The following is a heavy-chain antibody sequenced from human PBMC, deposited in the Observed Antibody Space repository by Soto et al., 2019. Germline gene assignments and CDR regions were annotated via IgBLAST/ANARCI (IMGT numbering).Heavy chain of an antibody. Sequence: SDTLSLTCPVSGVSISRYFWCWIRQAAGKGLDWIGYTYNRDSKNSSPAIRRRVAISLATSEKQFSLKMNAATAAATALYYCTRIGGYHGPLDYWGQGTPVTVSS. CDR3: TRIGGYHGPLDY. D-gene: IGHD6-25*01. CDR2: TYNRDSK. V-gene: IGHV4-59*07. CDR1: GVSISRYF. J-gene: IGHJ4*02.